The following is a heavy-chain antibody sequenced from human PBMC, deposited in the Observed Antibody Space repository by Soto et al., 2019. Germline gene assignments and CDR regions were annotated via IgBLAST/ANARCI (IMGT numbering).Heavy chain of an antibody. CDR2: IWYDGSNK. J-gene: IGHJ4*02. D-gene: IGHD2-2*01. CDR3: ARVPGVPEYPEYCFDY. Sequence: GGSLRLSCAASGFTFSSYGMHWVRQAPGKGLEWVAVIWYDGSNKYYADSVKGRFTISRDNSKNTLYLQMNSLRAEDTAVYYCARVPGVPEYPEYCFDYWGQGTLVTVSS. V-gene: IGHV3-33*01. CDR1: GFTFSSYG.